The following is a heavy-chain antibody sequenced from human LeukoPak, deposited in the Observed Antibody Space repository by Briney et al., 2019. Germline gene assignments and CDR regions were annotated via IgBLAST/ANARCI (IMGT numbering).Heavy chain of an antibody. Sequence: ASVKVSCTASGYSFSYFGINWVRQAPGQGLEWMGWISGYNGNTNYAQKSEGRLTLTTDTATSTVYMELRNLSSDDTAVYYCARGLDAAAGLANFDYWGQGTLVTVSS. CDR1: GYSFSYFG. V-gene: IGHV1-18*01. J-gene: IGHJ4*02. CDR3: ARGLDAAAGLANFDY. D-gene: IGHD6-25*01. CDR2: ISGYNGNT.